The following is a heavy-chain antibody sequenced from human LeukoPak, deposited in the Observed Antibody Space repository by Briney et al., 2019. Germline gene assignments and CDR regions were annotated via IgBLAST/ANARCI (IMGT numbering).Heavy chain of an antibody. Sequence: GGSLRLSCAASAFTFTNSWMTWVRQAPGKGREWVASIKDDGSEKHYVDSGKGRFISSRDNAQKSLHLQMSSLRGEDTAVYYCASYCSSNRGHGRDNYGMDVWGQGTTVTVSS. CDR1: AFTFTNSW. D-gene: IGHD2-2*01. J-gene: IGHJ6*02. CDR3: ASYCSSNRGHGRDNYGMDV. V-gene: IGHV3-7*01. CDR2: IKDDGSEK.